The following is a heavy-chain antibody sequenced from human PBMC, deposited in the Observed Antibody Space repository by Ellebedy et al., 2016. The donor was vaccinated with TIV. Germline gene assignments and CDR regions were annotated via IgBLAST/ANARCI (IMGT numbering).Heavy chain of an antibody. D-gene: IGHD5-24*01. CDR1: GDSISSYY. J-gene: IGHJ5*02. V-gene: IGHV4-59*13. CDR3: ARDSDPQLRGFNP. CDR2: IYYSGST. Sequence: SETLSLTXTVSGDSISSYYWSWIRQPPGKGLEWIGYIYYSGSTDCNPSLKSRVTISVDTSKNQFSLKLSSVTAADTAVYYCARDSDPQLRGFNPWGQGTLVTVSS.